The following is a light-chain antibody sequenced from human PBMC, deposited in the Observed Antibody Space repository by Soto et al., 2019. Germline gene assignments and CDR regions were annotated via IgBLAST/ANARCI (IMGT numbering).Light chain of an antibody. CDR2: DAS. CDR3: QQSYNTPIT. Sequence: DIQMTQSPSSLSASVGDRVTITCRASQSISSHLNWFQQKPGRAPKVLIYDASSLQSGVPSRFSGSGSGTDFTLTISSLQPEDFATYYCQQSYNTPITFGQGTRLEIK. V-gene: IGKV1-39*01. CDR1: QSISSH. J-gene: IGKJ5*01.